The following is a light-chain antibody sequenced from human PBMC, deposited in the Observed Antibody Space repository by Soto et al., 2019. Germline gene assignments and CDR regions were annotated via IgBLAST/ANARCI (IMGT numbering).Light chain of an antibody. Sequence: DIQMTQSPSSLSASVGDRVTITCQASQDISNYLNWYQQKPGKAPKLLIYDASNLETGVPSRFSRSGSWTDFTFTISSLQPEDIAKYDCQQYANPSWLTFGGGTKVEIK. CDR1: QDISNY. CDR2: DAS. J-gene: IGKJ4*01. V-gene: IGKV1-33*01. CDR3: QQYANPSWLT.